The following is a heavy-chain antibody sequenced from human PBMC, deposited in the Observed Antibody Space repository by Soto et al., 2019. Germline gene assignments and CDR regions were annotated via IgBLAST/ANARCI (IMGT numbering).Heavy chain of an antibody. J-gene: IGHJ2*01. D-gene: IGHD3-10*01. CDR1: GFTFINYA. CDR2: ISGGGDAP. Sequence: EVQLLESGGGLVQPGGSLRLSRAGSGFTFINYAMNWVRQAPGKWLEWVSTISGGGDAPFFADSVRGRFTISRDNSKNTVTLQMNNLGVDDTAVYFCARKVPGSTSRPDYWYFDLWGRGTLVTVSS. V-gene: IGHV3-23*01. CDR3: ARKVPGSTSRPDYWYFDL.